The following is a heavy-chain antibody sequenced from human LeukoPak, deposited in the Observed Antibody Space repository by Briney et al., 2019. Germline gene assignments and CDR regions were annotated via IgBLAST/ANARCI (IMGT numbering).Heavy chain of an antibody. D-gene: IGHD2-2*01. CDR1: GFSVSNYY. Sequence: GGSLRLSCAGSGFSVSNYYMSWVRQAPGKGLEWVSAISGSGGSTYYADSVKGRFAISRDNSKNTLYLQMNSLRAEDTAVYYCAKVEGYCSSTSCSVDAFDIWGQGTMVTVSS. J-gene: IGHJ3*02. CDR2: ISGSGGST. CDR3: AKVEGYCSSTSCSVDAFDI. V-gene: IGHV3-23*01.